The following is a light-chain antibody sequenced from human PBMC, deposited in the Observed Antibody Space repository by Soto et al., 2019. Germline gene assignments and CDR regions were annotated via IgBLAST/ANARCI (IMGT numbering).Light chain of an antibody. CDR1: QGVSRDF. V-gene: IGKV3-20*01. J-gene: IGKJ5*01. CDR3: QQYGSSRT. Sequence: IVMTQSPFNLSMYPGERATLSCGASQGVSRDFLAGYQQKPGQAPRLLIAGPSTRATGIPDRFSRSGSGTDFTLTISRLEPEDFAVYYCQQYGSSRTFGPGTRLEIK. CDR2: GPS.